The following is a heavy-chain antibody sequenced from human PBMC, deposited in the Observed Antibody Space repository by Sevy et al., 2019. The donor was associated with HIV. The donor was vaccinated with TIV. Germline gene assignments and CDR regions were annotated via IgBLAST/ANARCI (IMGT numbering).Heavy chain of an antibody. Sequence: GGSLRLSCAASGFTFSSYSMNWVRQAPGKGLEWVSSISSSSSYIYYADSVKGRFTISRDNAKNSLYLQMNSLRAEDTAVYYCARDLRAGIAVVGKALDYWGQGTLVTVSS. CDR1: GFTFSSYS. D-gene: IGHD6-19*01. CDR2: ISSSSSYI. CDR3: ARDLRAGIAVVGKALDY. V-gene: IGHV3-21*01. J-gene: IGHJ4*02.